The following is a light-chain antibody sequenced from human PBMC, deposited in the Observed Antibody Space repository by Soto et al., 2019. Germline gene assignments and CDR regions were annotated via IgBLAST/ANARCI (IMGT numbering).Light chain of an antibody. CDR3: QHYNSYSEA. CDR2: KAS. Sequence: DIQMTQSPSTLSATAGDRVTITSRASQSISSWLAWYQQKPGKDPKLLIYKASTLKSGVPSRFSGSGSGTEFNLTISSLQPDDFATYYCQHYNSYSEAFGQGTKLDI. CDR1: QSISSW. V-gene: IGKV1-5*03. J-gene: IGKJ1*01.